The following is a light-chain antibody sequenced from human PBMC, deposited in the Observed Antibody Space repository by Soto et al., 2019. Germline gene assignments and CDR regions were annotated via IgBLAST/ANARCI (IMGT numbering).Light chain of an antibody. CDR1: QSVTSSY. CDR2: GVS. Sequence: EIVLTQSPGTVSLSPGERATLSCRASQSVTSSYLAWYQQKPGQAPMLLIYGVSSRATGIPDRFSGSGAGTDFTLTISRLEPEDFAVYYCQQYGDSPLTFGGGTKVEIK. V-gene: IGKV3-20*01. J-gene: IGKJ4*01. CDR3: QQYGDSPLT.